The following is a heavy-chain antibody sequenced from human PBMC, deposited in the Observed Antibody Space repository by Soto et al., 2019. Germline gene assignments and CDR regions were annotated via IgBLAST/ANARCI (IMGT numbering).Heavy chain of an antibody. CDR1: GFTFTNYA. J-gene: IGHJ4*02. Sequence: GGSLRLSCAASGFTFTNYAMTWVRQAPGRGLEWVSSISGSGDTTYYADAVEGRFTISRDNSKSTLYLQMDSLRAEDTALYYCAQVKTWTYLDFWGQGALVTVSS. CDR2: ISGSGDTT. D-gene: IGHD5-12*01. CDR3: AQVKTWTYLDF. V-gene: IGHV3-23*01.